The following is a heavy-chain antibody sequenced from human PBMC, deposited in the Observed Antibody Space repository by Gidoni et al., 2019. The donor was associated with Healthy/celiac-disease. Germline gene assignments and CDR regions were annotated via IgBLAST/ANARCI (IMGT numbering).Heavy chain of an antibody. D-gene: IGHD6-13*01. CDR3: AHQMYSSSWWGY. V-gene: IGHV2-5*02. CDR1: GFSRSTSGVG. Sequence: QITLKESGPTLVKPTQTLTLPCTFSGFSRSTSGVGVGGIRQPPGKALEWLALIYWDDDKRYSPSLKSRLTITNDTSNNQVVLTMTNMDPVDTATYYCAHQMYSSSWWGYWGQGTLVTVSS. CDR2: IYWDDDK. J-gene: IGHJ4*02.